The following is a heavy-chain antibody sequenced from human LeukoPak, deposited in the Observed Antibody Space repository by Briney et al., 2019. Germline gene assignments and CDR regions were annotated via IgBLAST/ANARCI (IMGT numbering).Heavy chain of an antibody. J-gene: IGHJ4*02. CDR3: ARDLFELWFGELLPFDY. Sequence: GASVKVSCKASGYTFTSYGISWVRQAPGQGLEWMGWISAYNGNTNYAQKLQGRVTMTTDTSTSTAYMELRSLRSDDTAVYYCARDLFELWFGELLPFDYWSQGTLVTVSS. CDR2: ISAYNGNT. CDR1: GYTFTSYG. D-gene: IGHD3-10*01. V-gene: IGHV1-18*01.